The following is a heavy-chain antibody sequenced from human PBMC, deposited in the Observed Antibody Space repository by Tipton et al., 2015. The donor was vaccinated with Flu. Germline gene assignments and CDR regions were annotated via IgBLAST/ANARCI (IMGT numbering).Heavy chain of an antibody. J-gene: IGHJ5*01. V-gene: IGHV4-38-2*02. CDR3: ARRDFSNYVSVPKNWFDS. CDR1: GGSIDSRHF. CDR2: VHRSGSG. D-gene: IGHD4-11*01. Sequence: GLVKPSDTLSLTCTVSGGSIDSRHFWGWIRQPPGRGLEWIGNVHRSGSGYYNPSLKSRVTISVDKSNTRFSLRLTSVTAADTAVYYCARRDFSNYVSVPKNWFDSWGQGILVTVSS.